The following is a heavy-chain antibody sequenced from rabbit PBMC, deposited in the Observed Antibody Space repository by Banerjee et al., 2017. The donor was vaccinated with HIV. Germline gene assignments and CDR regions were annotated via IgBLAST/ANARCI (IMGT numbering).Heavy chain of an antibody. Sequence: QSLEESGGGLVQPEGSLTLTCTASGFSFSSNYYMCWVRQAPGKGLEWIGYITYGGSALYASWAKGRFTISRTSTTVTLQMTSLTAAGTATYFCARDAAGSYYHFNLWGQGTLVTVS. J-gene: IGHJ4*01. V-gene: IGHV1S40*01. CDR3: ARDAAGSYYHFNL. CDR1: GFSFSSNYY. D-gene: IGHD8-1*01. CDR2: ITYGGSA.